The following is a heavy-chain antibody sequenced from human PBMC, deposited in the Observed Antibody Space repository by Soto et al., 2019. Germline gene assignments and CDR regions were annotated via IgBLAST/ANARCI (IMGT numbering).Heavy chain of an antibody. Sequence: QVQLVESGGGLVKPGGSLRLSCAASGFTFSDYYMTWVRQAPGKGLEYVSYIVTTSAYTNHADSVKGRFSISRDNAKSSLYLEMNSLRAEDTAVYYCARLRASSWYMGGYLDYWGRGTLVTVSS. CDR3: ARLRASSWYMGGYLDY. V-gene: IGHV3-11*06. CDR2: IVTTSAYT. J-gene: IGHJ4*02. D-gene: IGHD6-13*01. CDR1: GFTFSDYY.